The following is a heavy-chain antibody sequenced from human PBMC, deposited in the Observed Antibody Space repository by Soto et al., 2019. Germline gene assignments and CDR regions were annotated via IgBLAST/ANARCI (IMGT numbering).Heavy chain of an antibody. CDR2: INPRGGST. CDR1: GYTFTSNW. V-gene: IGHV1-46*01. J-gene: IGHJ5*02. Sequence: QVQLVQSGAEVKKPGASVKLSCEAYGYTFTSNWMHWVRQAPGQGLEWLGIINPRGGSTIYAQKSQGRVTMTRDTSTTTVYMELSSLRFEDTAVYYCASDAGGSSPQYNWFDPWGQGTLVTVSS. CDR3: ASDAGGSSPQYNWFDP. D-gene: IGHD6-6*01.